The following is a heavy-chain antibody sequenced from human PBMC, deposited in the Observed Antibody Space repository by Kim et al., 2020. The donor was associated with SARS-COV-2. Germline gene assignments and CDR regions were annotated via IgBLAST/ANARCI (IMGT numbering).Heavy chain of an antibody. CDR1: GFIFSRHG. CDR3: AKNLIVGTATAMDF. J-gene: IGHJ4*02. CDR2: ITDRDGAT. Sequence: GGSLRLSCTASGFIFSRHGMSWVRQAPGKGLEWVAAITDRDGATLYTDSLKGRFTISRDNSKNTIYLQMNRLRGEDTAIYYCAKNLIVGTATAMDFWGQGTLVTVSS. V-gene: IGHV3-23*01. D-gene: IGHD1-26*01.